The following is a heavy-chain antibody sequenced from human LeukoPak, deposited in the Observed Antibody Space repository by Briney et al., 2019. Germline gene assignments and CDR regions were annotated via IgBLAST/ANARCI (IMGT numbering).Heavy chain of an antibody. D-gene: IGHD3-22*01. CDR2: INSDGSST. V-gene: IGHV3-74*01. CDR1: GFTFSSYW. J-gene: IGHJ4*02. CDR3: ARDGYYDSSGYYYAPDY. Sequence: GGSLRLSXAASGFTFSSYWMHWVCQTPGKGLVWVSRINSDGSSTSYADSVKGRFTVSRDNAKNTLYLQMNSLRAEDTAVYYCARDGYYDSSGYYYAPDYWGQGTLVTVSS.